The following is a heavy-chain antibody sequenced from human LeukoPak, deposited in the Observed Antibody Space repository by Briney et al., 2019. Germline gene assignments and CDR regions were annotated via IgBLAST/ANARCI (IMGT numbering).Heavy chain of an antibody. J-gene: IGHJ5*02. D-gene: IGHD2-2*01. CDR2: IYTSGST. V-gene: IGHV4-61*02. Sequence: PSETLSLTCTVSGGSISSGSYYWSWIRQPAGKGLEWIGRIYTSGSTNYNPSLKSRVTISVDTSKNQFSLKLSSVTAADTAVYHCAVVPAAYRWFDPWGQGTLVTVSS. CDR3: AVVPAAYRWFDP. CDR1: GGSISSGSYY.